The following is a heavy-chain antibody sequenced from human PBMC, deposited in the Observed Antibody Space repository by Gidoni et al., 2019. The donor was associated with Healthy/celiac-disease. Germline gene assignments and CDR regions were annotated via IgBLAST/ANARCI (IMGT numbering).Heavy chain of an antibody. V-gene: IGHV3-66*02. Sequence: EGPLAESGGGLVQPGGSLRLSCDATGITISSTSMRRGRQAPGKGLEWVSVIYSGGSTYYADSVNGLFTISRDNSKNTLYLQMNSLRAEYTAVYYCARDVRGFSGYDLVMTATDAFDIWGQGTMVTVSS. CDR1: GITISSTS. CDR2: IYSGGST. D-gene: IGHD5-12*01. J-gene: IGHJ3*02. CDR3: ARDVRGFSGYDLVMTATDAFDI.